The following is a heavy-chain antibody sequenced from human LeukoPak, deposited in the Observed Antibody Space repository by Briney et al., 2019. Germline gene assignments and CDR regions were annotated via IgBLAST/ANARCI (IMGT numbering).Heavy chain of an antibody. D-gene: IGHD6-13*01. Sequence: SVKVSCKASGGTFSSYAISWVRQAPGQGLEWMGGIIPIFGTANYAQKFQGRVTITADKSTSTAYMEPSSLRSEDTAVYYCARERKVRAAAGSLPFDYWGQGTLVTVSS. CDR2: IIPIFGTA. J-gene: IGHJ4*02. CDR1: GGTFSSYA. CDR3: ARERKVRAAAGSLPFDY. V-gene: IGHV1-69*06.